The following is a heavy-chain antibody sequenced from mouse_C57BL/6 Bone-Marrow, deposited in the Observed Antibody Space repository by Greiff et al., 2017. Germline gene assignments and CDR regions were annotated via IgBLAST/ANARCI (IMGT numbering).Heavy chain of an antibody. V-gene: IGHV1-22*01. D-gene: IGHD2-5*01. CDR3: ARKEATYYSNYDAMDY. J-gene: IGHJ4*01. CDR2: INPNNGGT. CDR1: GYTFTDYN. Sequence: VQLQQSGPELVKPGASVKMSCKASGYTFTDYNMHWVKQSHGKSLEWIGYINPNNGGTSYNQKFKGKATLTVNKSSSTAYMELRSLTSEDSAVXYCARKEATYYSNYDAMDYWGQGTSVTVSS.